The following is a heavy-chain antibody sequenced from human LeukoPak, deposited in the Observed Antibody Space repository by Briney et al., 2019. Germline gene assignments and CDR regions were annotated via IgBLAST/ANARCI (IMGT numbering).Heavy chain of an antibody. CDR3: ARVPVYCSSTSCYEGGHFDH. CDR1: GYTFTSYD. CDR2: MNPNSGNT. V-gene: IGHV1-8*03. J-gene: IGHJ4*02. D-gene: IGHD2-2*01. Sequence: ASVKVSCKASGYTFTSYDINWVRQATGQGLEWMGWMNPNSGNTDYAQKFQGRVTITKNTSISTAYMELSSLRSEDTAVYYCARVPVYCSSTSCYEGGHFDHWGQGTLGTVSS.